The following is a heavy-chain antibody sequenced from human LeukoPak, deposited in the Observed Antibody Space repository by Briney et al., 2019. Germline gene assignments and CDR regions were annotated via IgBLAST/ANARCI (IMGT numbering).Heavy chain of an antibody. Sequence: KSGGSLRLSCAASGFRFSSYGMHWVRQAPGKGLEWVAIISYDGSDKYYSDSLKGRFTISRDNSKNTLYLQMNSLRAEDTAVYYCARDTGSGWYDYWGQGTLVTVSS. D-gene: IGHD6-19*01. CDR3: ARDTGSGWYDY. J-gene: IGHJ4*02. CDR1: GFRFSSYG. V-gene: IGHV3-30*03. CDR2: ISYDGSDK.